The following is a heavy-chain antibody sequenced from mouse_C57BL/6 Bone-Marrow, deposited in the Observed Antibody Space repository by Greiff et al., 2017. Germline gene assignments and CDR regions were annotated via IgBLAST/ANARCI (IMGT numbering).Heavy chain of an antibody. J-gene: IGHJ4*01. Sequence: VHLVESGPGLVQPSQSLSITCTVSGFSLTSYGVHWVRQSPGKGLEWLGVIWSGGSTDYNAAFISRLSISKDNSKSQVFLKRYSLQADDTAIYYCARKGESYYLCAMDYWGQGASVTVSS. CDR2: IWSGGST. V-gene: IGHV2-2*01. D-gene: IGHD2-10*01. CDR3: ARKGESYYLCAMDY. CDR1: GFSLTSYG.